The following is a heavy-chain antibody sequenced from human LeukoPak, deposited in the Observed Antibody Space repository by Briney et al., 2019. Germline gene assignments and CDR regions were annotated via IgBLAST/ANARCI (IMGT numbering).Heavy chain of an antibody. J-gene: IGHJ6*02. CDR3: AKNSDMITFGGVIVDYYYYYGMDV. V-gene: IGHV3-30*18. CDR2: ISYDGSNK. D-gene: IGHD3-16*02. Sequence: GGSLRLSCAASGFTFSSYGMHWVRQAPGKGLEWVVVISYDGSNKYYADSVKGRFTISRDNSKNTLYLQMNSLRAEDTAVYYCAKNSDMITFGGVIVDYYYYYGMDVWGQGTTVTVSS. CDR1: GFTFSSYG.